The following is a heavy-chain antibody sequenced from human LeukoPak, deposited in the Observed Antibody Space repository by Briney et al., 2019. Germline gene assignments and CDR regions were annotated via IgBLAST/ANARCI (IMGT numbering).Heavy chain of an antibody. CDR3: ARSEINDYNRY. CDR1: GGSFSGYY. D-gene: IGHD3-10*01. V-gene: IGHV4-34*01. CDR2: INHSGST. J-gene: IGHJ4*02. Sequence: SETLSLTCAVYGGSFSGYYWSWIRQPPGKGLEWIGEINHSGSTNYNPSLKSRVTISVDTSKNQFSLNMRHVTAADTAVYYCARSEINDYNRYWGQGITVIVSS.